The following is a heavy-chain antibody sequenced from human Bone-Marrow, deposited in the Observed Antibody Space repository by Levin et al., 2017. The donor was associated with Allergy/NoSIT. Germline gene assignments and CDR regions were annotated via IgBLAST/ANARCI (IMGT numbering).Heavy chain of an antibody. D-gene: IGHD1-26*01. CDR3: ARDLVGANTNTPA. CDR2: IDPESGGT. J-gene: IGHJ4*02. CDR1: GYTFSDYY. V-gene: IGHV1-2*02. Sequence: GASVKVSCKASGYTFSDYYMHWVRQAPGQGLEWMGGIDPESGGTDYAQRFHGRVTMTSDTSITTAYMELNNLRSDDTAVYYCARDLVGANTNTPAWGQGTLVTVSS.